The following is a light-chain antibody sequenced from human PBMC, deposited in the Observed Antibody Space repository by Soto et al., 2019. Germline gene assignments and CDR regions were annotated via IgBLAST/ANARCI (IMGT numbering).Light chain of an antibody. CDR3: QQYGSSIFT. V-gene: IGKV3-20*01. CDR2: GAS. CDR1: QSVSSSY. J-gene: IGKJ3*01. Sequence: EIVLTQSPGTLSLSPGERATLSCRASQSVSSSYLGWYQQRPGQAPRRLIYGASTRATGIPDRFSGSGSGTDFTLTISRLEPEDFAVYYCQQYGSSIFTFGPGTKVDIQ.